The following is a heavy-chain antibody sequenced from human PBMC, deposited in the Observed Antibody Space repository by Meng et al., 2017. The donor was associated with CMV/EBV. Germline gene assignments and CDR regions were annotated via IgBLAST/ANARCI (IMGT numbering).Heavy chain of an antibody. J-gene: IGHJ4*02. D-gene: IGHD6-19*01. CDR3: VRSSGWSLFDY. V-gene: IGHV1-2*07. CDR1: GLPFSDYY. Sequence: QVCLVQSGAEMKTRGASVKVACTTSGLPFSDYYIRWGRQAPGQGLEWMGWVNANNDATNYARKFQGRVSMTRDPSISTAHMELSRLMSDDTAVYYCVRSSGWSLFDYWGQGTLVTVSS. CDR2: VNANNDAT.